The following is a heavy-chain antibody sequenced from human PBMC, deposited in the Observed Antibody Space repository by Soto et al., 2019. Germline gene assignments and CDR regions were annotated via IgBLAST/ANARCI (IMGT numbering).Heavy chain of an antibody. CDR2: IYPGDSDT. CDR3: ARRGLSPQHLDK. CDR1: GYTFTTFW. V-gene: IGHV5-51*01. D-gene: IGHD2-2*01. Sequence: GQSLKISCQASGYTFTTFWIGWVRQMPGKGLEWMGIIYPGDSDTKYSPSFQGQPTISADKSINTAYLQWDSLKASDTAIYYCARRGLSPQHLDKWGEGAMVTVYS. J-gene: IGHJ4*02.